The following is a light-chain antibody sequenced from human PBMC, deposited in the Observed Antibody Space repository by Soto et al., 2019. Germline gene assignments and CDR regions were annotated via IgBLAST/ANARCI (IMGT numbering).Light chain of an antibody. V-gene: IGKV3-20*01. Sequence: EIVLTQSPGTLSLSPGGRAALSCRASQSISADYLVWYQQKPGQAPRLLIYGGSSRATGIPDMVSGSGSGTDLTLHISRLAPEDVAVYYCQHYCRSGFTFGPGTKVDIK. CDR3: QHYCRSGFT. CDR2: GGS. J-gene: IGKJ3*01. CDR1: QSISADY.